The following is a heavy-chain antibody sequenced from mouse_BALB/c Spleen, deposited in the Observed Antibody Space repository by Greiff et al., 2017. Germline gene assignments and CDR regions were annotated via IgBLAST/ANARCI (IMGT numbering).Heavy chain of an antibody. V-gene: IGHV1S132*01. J-gene: IGHJ2*01. CDR3: ARRPGSSYVDY. CDR2: LFPGTGTT. Sequence: QVQLQQSGAELVKPGASVKLSCKTSGYTFTSYWIQWVKQRPGQGLGWIGELFPGTGTTYYNEKFKGTATLTIDTSSSTAYMQLSSLTSEDSAVYFCARRPGSSYVDYWGQGTTLTVSS. CDR1: GYTFTSYW. D-gene: IGHD1-1*01.